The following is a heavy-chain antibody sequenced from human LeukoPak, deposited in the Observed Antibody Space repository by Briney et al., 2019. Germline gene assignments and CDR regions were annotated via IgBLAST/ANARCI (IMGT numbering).Heavy chain of an antibody. J-gene: IGHJ4*02. D-gene: IGHD4/OR15-4a*01. CDR2: IYYSGST. CDR3: ARDESAFDY. CDR1: GGSINSYY. V-gene: IGHV4-59*01. Sequence: SETLSLTCTDSGGSINSYYWSWFRQPPGKSLEWIGYIYYSGSTNYNPSLKSRVTISVDTSKNQFSLKLSSVTAADTAVYYCARDESAFDYWGQGTLVTVSS.